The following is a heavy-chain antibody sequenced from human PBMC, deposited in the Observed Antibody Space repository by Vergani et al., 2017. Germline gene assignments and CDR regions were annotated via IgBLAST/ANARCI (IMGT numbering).Heavy chain of an antibody. CDR3: ARTSHVLRFLEWPRFDP. CDR1: GGTFSSYA. D-gene: IGHD3-3*01. V-gene: IGHV1-69*01. J-gene: IGHJ5*02. Sequence: QVQLVQSGAEVKKPGSSVKVSCKASGGTFSSYAISWVRQAPGQGLEWMGGIIPIFGKANYAQKFQGRVTITADESTSTAYMELSSLRSEDKAVYYCARTSHVLRFLEWPRFDPWGQGTLVTVSS. CDR2: IIPIFGKA.